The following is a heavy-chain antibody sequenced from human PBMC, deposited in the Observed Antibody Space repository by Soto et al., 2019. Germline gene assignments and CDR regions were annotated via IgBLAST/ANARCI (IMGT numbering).Heavy chain of an antibody. Sequence: QVQLQESGPGLVKPSQTLSLTCTVSGGSISSGDYYWSWIRQPPGKGLEWIGYIYYSGSTYYNPSLKSRVTISVDTYKNQFSLKLSSVTAADTAVYYCARVTVELRFLEWSPFDYWGQGTLVTVSS. V-gene: IGHV4-30-4*01. CDR3: ARVTVELRFLEWSPFDY. CDR2: IYYSGST. J-gene: IGHJ4*02. CDR1: GGSISSGDYY. D-gene: IGHD3-3*01.